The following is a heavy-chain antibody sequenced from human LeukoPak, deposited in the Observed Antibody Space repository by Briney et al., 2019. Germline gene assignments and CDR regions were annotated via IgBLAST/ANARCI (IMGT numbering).Heavy chain of an antibody. CDR1: GYTFTSYA. CDR2: IIPIFGTA. Sequence: SVKVSCKASGYTFTSYAISWVRQAPGQGLEWMGGIIPIFGTANYAQKFQGRVTITADESTSTAYMELSSLRSEDTAVYYCAREAVAGSHAFDYWGQGTLVTVSS. J-gene: IGHJ4*02. V-gene: IGHV1-69*13. CDR3: AREAVAGSHAFDY. D-gene: IGHD6-19*01.